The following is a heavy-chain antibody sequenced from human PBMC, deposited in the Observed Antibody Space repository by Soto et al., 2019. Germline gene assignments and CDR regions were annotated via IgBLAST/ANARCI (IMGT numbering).Heavy chain of an antibody. CDR1: GYTFAGPP. J-gene: IGHJ4*02. Sequence: VSVKVSCKASGYTFAGPPLHWVRQAPGPGIECLGWVSGGNGVTTASQNFQDRVRLDRNTSVCTVSMMLTRLRSEDTGIYYCARVSMATHTAIFYYYSWGQGSLGTVSP. CDR3: ARVSMATHTAIFYYYS. CDR2: VSGGNGVT. V-gene: IGHV1-3*01. D-gene: IGHD3-3*01.